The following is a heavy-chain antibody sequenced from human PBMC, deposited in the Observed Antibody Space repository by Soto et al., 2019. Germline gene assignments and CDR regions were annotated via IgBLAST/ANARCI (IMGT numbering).Heavy chain of an antibody. CDR3: AKGLLVVPAANLHYFDY. D-gene: IGHD2-2*01. J-gene: IGHJ4*02. CDR1: GFTFSSYA. CDR2: ISSNGGST. Sequence: PGGSLRLSCAASGFTFSSYAMHWVRQAPGKGLEYVSAISSNGGSTYYANSVKGRFTISRDNSKNTLYLQMNSLRAEDMAVYYCAKGLLVVPAANLHYFDYWGQGTLVPVSS. V-gene: IGHV3-64*01.